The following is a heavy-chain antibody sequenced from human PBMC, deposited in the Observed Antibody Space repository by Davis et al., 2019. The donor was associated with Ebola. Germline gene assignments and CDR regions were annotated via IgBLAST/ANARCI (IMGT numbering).Heavy chain of an antibody. J-gene: IGHJ3*02. CDR2: ISSSGSTI. D-gene: IGHD1-26*01. CDR1: GFTFSDYY. V-gene: IGHV3-11*01. Sequence: GESLKISCAASGFTFSDYYMSWIRQAPGKGLEWVSYISSSGSTIYYADSVKGRFTISRDNSKNTLYLQMNSLRAEDTAVYYCAKTRSYDAFDIWGQGTMVTVSS. CDR3: AKTRSYDAFDI.